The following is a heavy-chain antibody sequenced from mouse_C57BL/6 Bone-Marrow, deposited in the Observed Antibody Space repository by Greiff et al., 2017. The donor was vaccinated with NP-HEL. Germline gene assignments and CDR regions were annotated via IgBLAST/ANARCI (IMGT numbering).Heavy chain of an antibody. J-gene: IGHJ3*01. D-gene: IGHD2-4*01. CDR3: ASPYDYDVAWVAY. CDR2: ISRGGSCT. V-gene: IGHV5-6*02. CDR1: GFTFSSYG. Sequence: DVMLVESGGDLVKPGGSLKLSCAASGFTFSSYGMSWVRQTPDKRLEWVATISRGGSCTYYTDSVTGRFNISEDNAKNTLYLQMSSLKSEDTAMYYCASPYDYDVAWVAYGGQGTLVTVSA.